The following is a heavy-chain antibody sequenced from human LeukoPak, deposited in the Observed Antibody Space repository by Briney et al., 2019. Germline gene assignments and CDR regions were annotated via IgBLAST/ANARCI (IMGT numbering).Heavy chain of an antibody. CDR3: ARDVKRYYDFWSGYNHYYYYMDV. CDR1: GFTFSSYS. J-gene: IGHJ6*03. V-gene: IGHV3-21*01. D-gene: IGHD3-3*01. Sequence: PGGSLRLSCAASGFTFSSYSMNWVRQAPGKGLEWVSSISSSSSYIYYADSVKGRFTISRDNAKNSLYLQMNSLRAEDTAVYYCARDVKRYYDFWSGYNHYYYYMDVWGKGTTVTVSS. CDR2: ISSSSSYI.